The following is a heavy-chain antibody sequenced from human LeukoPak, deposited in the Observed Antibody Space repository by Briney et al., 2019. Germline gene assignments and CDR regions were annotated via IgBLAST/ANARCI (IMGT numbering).Heavy chain of an antibody. CDR1: GFTVTTTY. CDR3: AREGTIYYHQDMDV. CDR2: IYSGGST. Sequence: GGSLRLSCAASGFTVTTTYVSWVRQAPGKGLEWVSVIYSGGSTYYADSVKGRFTISRDNSKNTLYLQVNSLRTEDTAVYYCAREGTIYYHQDMDVWGKGTTVTVSS. J-gene: IGHJ6*03. V-gene: IGHV3-53*05. D-gene: IGHD1-1*01.